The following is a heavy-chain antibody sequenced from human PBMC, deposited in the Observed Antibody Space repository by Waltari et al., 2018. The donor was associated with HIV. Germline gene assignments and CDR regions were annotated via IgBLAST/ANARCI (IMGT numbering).Heavy chain of an antibody. Sequence: EVQLVESGGGLVQPGGSLRLSCVGSGFMFSSYWMTWLRQTPGKGLEWVANIKDDGIEEYYVDSVKGRFTVARDNAKNSLFLHMNNLRADDTAMYYCATDISINWYGSYYWGQGTPVLVSS. V-gene: IGHV3-7*05. D-gene: IGHD3-10*01. CDR3: ATDISINWYGSYY. CDR1: GFMFSSYW. J-gene: IGHJ4*02. CDR2: IKDDGIEE.